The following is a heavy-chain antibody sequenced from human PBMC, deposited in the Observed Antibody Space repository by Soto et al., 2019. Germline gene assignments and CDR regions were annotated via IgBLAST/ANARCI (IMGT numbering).Heavy chain of an antibody. CDR3: ARHLPYNWTGYNWFDP. CDR2: IYYSGST. D-gene: IGHD1-1*01. CDR1: GGSISSYY. V-gene: IGHV4-59*08. J-gene: IGHJ5*02. Sequence: SSEALSLTCTVSGGSISSYYWSWIRQPPGKGLEWIGYIYYSGSTNYNPSLKSRVTISVDTSKNQFSLKLSSVTAADTAVYYCARHLPYNWTGYNWFDPWGQGTLVTVSS.